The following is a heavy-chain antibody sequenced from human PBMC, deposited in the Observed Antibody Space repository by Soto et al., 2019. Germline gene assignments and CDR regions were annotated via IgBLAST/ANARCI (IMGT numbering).Heavy chain of an antibody. J-gene: IGHJ4*02. Sequence: TLSLTCTVSGGSINGSGISWGRQRRSARESVKWISYSSRGGSNYYNPSLQSRVTISVDRSKAQFYMTLTSVTAADTAVYFCAKARCCDWCFDLWGQGTPVTVSS. V-gene: IGHV4-30-2*06. CDR3: AKARCCDWCFDL. D-gene: IGHD3-9*01. CDR2: SSRGGSN. CDR1: GGSINGSGIS.